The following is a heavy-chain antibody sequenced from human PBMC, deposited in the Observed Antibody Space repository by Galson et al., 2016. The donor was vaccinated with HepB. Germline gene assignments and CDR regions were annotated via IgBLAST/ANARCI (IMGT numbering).Heavy chain of an antibody. CDR2: LSHDGVTK. J-gene: IGHJ4*02. CDR1: EFTFNNCP. D-gene: IGHD1-26*01. V-gene: IGHV3-30-3*01. CDR3: AREWELGGYFDY. Sequence: SLRLSCAASEFTFNNCPLHWVRQAPGKGLAWVAVLSHDGVTKFYADSVRARFTISRDKSKTTVYLQMDGLSAEDTAVYYCAREWELGGYFDYWGQGTLVTVSS.